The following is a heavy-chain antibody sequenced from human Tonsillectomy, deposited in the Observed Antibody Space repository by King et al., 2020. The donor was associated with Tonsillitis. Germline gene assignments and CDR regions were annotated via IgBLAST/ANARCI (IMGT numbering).Heavy chain of an antibody. Sequence: VQLVESGGGLVQPGGSLRLSCAASGFTFSSHAMNWFRQAPGKGLEWVSAISDRGGSTFYADSVKGRFTISRDNSKDTLYLQMNSLRAEDTAVYYCAKDRLTMVRGAPRAWGQGTLVTVSS. J-gene: IGHJ5*02. V-gene: IGHV3-23*04. CDR3: AKDRLTMVRGAPRA. D-gene: IGHD3-10*01. CDR1: GFTFSSHA. CDR2: ISDRGGST.